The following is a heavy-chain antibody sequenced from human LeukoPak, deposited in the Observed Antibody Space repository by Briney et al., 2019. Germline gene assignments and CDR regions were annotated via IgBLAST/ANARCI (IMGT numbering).Heavy chain of an antibody. D-gene: IGHD5-12*01. V-gene: IGHV1-8*01. Sequence: ASVKVSCKASGYTFTSYDINWVRQATGQGLEWMGWMNPNSGNTGYAQKFQGRVTMTRNTSISTAYMELSSLRSEDTAVYYCARPIDSGYAYYFDYRGQGTLVTVSS. CDR3: ARPIDSGYAYYFDY. CDR1: GYTFTSYD. J-gene: IGHJ4*02. CDR2: MNPNSGNT.